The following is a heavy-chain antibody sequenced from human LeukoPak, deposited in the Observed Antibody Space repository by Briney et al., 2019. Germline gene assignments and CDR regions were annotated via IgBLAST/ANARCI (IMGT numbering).Heavy chain of an antibody. V-gene: IGHV4-4*02. Sequence: SETLSLTCAVSGGSISSSNGWRWGRPAQGKGREWIGEIYHSGSTKYNPSLKSPVTLSVDKSKNQFSLTLSSVTPADTAVYYCARDRKDYDILTGYYRRSRYYYYGMDVWGKGTTVTVSS. D-gene: IGHD3-9*01. CDR1: GGSISSSNG. CDR2: IYHSGST. CDR3: ARDRKDYDILTGYYRRSRYYYYGMDV. J-gene: IGHJ6*04.